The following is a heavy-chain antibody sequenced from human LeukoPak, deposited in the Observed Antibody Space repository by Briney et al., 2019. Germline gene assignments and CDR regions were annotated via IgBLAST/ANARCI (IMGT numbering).Heavy chain of an antibody. V-gene: IGHV3-21*01. CDR3: ARDQGMATTDY. CDR2: ISSSSSYI. J-gene: IGHJ4*02. CDR1: GFTISSYS. D-gene: IGHD5-24*01. Sequence: GGSLRLSCAASGFTISSYSMNWVRQAPGKGLEWVSSISSSSSYIYYADSVKGRFTISRDNAKNSLYLQMNSLRVEDTAVYYCARDQGMATTDYWGQGTLVTVSS.